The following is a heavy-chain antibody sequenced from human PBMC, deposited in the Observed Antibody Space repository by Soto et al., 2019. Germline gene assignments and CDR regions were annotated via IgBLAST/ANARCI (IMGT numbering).Heavy chain of an antibody. CDR1: GGTFSSYA. V-gene: IGHV1-69*13. Sequence: ASVKVSCKASGGTFSSYAISWVRQAPGQGLEWMGGIIPIFGTANYAQKFQGRVTITADESTSTAYMELSSLRPEDTAVYYCARELVGGGGSDYWGQGTLVTVSS. CDR2: IIPIFGTA. D-gene: IGHD1-26*01. CDR3: ARELVGGGGSDY. J-gene: IGHJ4*02.